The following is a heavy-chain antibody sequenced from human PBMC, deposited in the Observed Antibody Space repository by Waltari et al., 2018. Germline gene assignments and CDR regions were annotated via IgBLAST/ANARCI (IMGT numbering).Heavy chain of an antibody. V-gene: IGHV4-39*07. D-gene: IGHD2-2*01. Sequence: QLHLQESGPGLVKPSETLFLTCTDSGDSISTSSYYWGCIRQPPGKGPQWIGSLYYSGITYYNPSLESRVSMSVDTSKNQLSLMLSAVTAADTAVYYCARDRIPATFRCWFDSWGPGTLVTVSS. J-gene: IGHJ5*01. CDR2: LYYSGIT. CDR3: ARDRIPATFRCWFDS. CDR1: GDSISTSSYY.